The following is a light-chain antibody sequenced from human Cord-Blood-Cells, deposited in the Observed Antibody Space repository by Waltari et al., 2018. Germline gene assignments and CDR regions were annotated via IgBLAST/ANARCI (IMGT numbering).Light chain of an antibody. CDR2: DVS. CDR1: SSDVGGYNS. Sequence: QSALTQPASVSGSPGQSITISCTGTSSDVGGYNSVSWYQQHPGKAPKLMIYDVSKRPTGVSNRFSGSKSGNTASHTISGLQAEDEADYYCSSYTSSSTRVFGGGTKLTVL. J-gene: IGLJ3*02. V-gene: IGLV2-14*01. CDR3: SSYTSSSTRV.